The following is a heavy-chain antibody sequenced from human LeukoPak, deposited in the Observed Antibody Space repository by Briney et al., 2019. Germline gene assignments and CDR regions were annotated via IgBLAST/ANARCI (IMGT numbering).Heavy chain of an antibody. CDR3: ARGAIAAAGGVDY. D-gene: IGHD6-13*01. CDR1: GGSISSSSYY. CDR2: IYHSGST. V-gene: IGHV4-39*07. J-gene: IGHJ4*02. Sequence: SETLSLTCTVSGGSISSSSYYWGWIRQPPGKGLEWIGSIYHSGSTYYNPSLKSRVTISVDTSKNQFSLKLSSVTAADTAVYYCARGAIAAAGGVDYWGQGTLVTVSS.